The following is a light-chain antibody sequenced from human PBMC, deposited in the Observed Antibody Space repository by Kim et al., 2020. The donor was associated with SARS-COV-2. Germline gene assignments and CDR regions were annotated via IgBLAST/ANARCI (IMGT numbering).Light chain of an antibody. J-gene: IGKJ2*01. CDR3: QQYNSWLPYT. V-gene: IGKV3-15*01. CDR2: GAS. Sequence: EIVMTQSPATLSVSPGERVALSCRASQSVSTSLAWYQQKTGQAPRLLIYGASTRATDIPARFSGSGSGTEFTLTISSLQSEDFAVYYCQQYNSWLPYTFGQGTKLEI. CDR1: QSVSTS.